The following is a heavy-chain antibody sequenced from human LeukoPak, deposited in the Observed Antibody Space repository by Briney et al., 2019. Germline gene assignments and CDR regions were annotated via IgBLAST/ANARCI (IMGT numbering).Heavy chain of an antibody. D-gene: IGHD3-10*01. J-gene: IGHJ4*02. Sequence: SETLSLTCTVSGGSISSYYWSWIRQPPGKGLGWIGYIYYSGSTNYNPSLKSRVTISVDTSKNQFSLKLSSVAAADTAVYYCARFYGSGSYYFDYWGQGTLVTVSS. CDR3: ARFYGSGSYYFDY. CDR1: GGSISSYY. V-gene: IGHV4-59*01. CDR2: IYYSGST.